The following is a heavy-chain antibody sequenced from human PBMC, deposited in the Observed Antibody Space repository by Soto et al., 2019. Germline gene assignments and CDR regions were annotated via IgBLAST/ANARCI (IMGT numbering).Heavy chain of an antibody. V-gene: IGHV4-59*01. CDR1: GGSISSYY. CDR2: ISYSGST. D-gene: IGHD6-25*01. J-gene: IGHJ4*02. CDR3: ARSSMRPKGYFDF. Sequence: SGTLSLTCTVHGGSISSYYTTCTVHPPGKGLEWIGYISYSGSTNYNPSLKSRVTISVDTSKNQFSLKLSSVTAADTPAYYCARSSMRPKGYFDFWGQGTLVTVS.